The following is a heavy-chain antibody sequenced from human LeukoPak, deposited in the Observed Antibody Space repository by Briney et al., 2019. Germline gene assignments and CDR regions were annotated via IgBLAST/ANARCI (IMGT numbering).Heavy chain of an antibody. J-gene: IGHJ4*02. D-gene: IGHD1-26*01. CDR2: ISSSGSTI. Sequence: GGSLRLSCAVSGLTFNNYAMSWVRQAPGKGLEWVSYISSSGSTIYYADSVKGRFTISRDNAKNSLYLQMNSLRAEDTAVYYCARDPGRSGSAYFDYWGQGTLVTVSS. CDR1: GLTFNNYA. V-gene: IGHV3-48*03. CDR3: ARDPGRSGSAYFDY.